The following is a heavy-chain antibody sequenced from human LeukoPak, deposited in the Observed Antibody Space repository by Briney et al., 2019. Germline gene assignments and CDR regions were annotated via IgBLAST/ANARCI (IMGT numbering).Heavy chain of an antibody. Sequence: GGPLRLSCAASGFTFSSYAMSWVRKAPGKGLEWVSAISGSGGSTYYADSVKGRFTISRDNSKNTLYLQMNSLRAEDTAVYYCAKDPLSCIVGAIGHYYWGQGTLVTVSS. CDR2: ISGSGGST. D-gene: IGHD1-26*01. V-gene: IGHV3-23*01. CDR1: GFTFSSYA. CDR3: AKDPLSCIVGAIGHYY. J-gene: IGHJ4*02.